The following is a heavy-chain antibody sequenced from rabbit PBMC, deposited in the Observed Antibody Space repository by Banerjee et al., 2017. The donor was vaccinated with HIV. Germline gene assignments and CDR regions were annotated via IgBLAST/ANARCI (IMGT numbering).Heavy chain of an antibody. Sequence: QSLEESGGDLVKPGASLTLTCTASGFSFISSYYMCWVRQAPGKGLEWIACIYAGSSGSTYYASWAKGRFTISKTSSTTVTLQMTSLTAADTATYFCARDLPISGGYSFDLWGPGTLVTVS. V-gene: IGHV1S40*01. J-gene: IGHJ4*01. CDR3: ARDLPISGGYSFDL. D-gene: IGHD1-1*01. CDR2: IYAGSSGST. CDR1: GFSFISSYY.